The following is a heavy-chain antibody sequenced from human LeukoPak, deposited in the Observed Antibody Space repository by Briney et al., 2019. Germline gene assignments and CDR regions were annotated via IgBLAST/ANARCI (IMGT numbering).Heavy chain of an antibody. CDR2: INPDGSTT. CDR1: GESLGDHY. CDR3: ARVAVGEYNFHC. D-gene: IGHD3-16*01. Sequence: ETLSLTFAVYGESLGDHYWTWIRQAPGKGLVWVSRINPDGSTTSYADSVKDRFTISRDNAKNTLYLQMNSLRAEDTAVYFCARVAVGEYNFHCWGQGTLVTVSS. V-gene: IGHV3-74*01. J-gene: IGHJ4*02.